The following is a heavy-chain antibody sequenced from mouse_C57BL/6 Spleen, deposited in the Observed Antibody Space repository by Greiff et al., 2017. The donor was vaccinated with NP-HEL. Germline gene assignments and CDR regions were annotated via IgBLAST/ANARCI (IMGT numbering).Heavy chain of an antibody. J-gene: IGHJ3*01. Sequence: VQLQQPGAELVKPGASVKLSCKASGYTFTSYWMQWVKQRPGQGLEWIGEIDPSDSYTNYNQKFKGKATLTVDTSSSTAYMQLSSLTSEDSAVYYCASHYYGSTAWFAYWGQGTLVTVSA. CDR3: ASHYYGSTAWFAY. CDR1: GYTFTSYW. D-gene: IGHD1-1*01. V-gene: IGHV1-50*01. CDR2: IDPSDSYT.